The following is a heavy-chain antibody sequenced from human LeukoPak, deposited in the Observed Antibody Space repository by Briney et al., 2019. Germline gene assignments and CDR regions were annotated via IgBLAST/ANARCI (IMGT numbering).Heavy chain of an antibody. J-gene: IGHJ4*02. CDR1: GFTFSDYY. Sequence: GGSLRLSCAASGFTFSDYYMSWIRQAPGKGLEWVSYISSGGSSIYYTDSVKGRFTISRDNAKNSLYLQMNSLRAEDTAVYYCARKNIVVVPAAIFTGGYYFDYWGQGTLVTVSS. CDR2: ISSGGSSI. V-gene: IGHV3-11*04. CDR3: ARKNIVVVPAAIFTGGYYFDY. D-gene: IGHD2-2*02.